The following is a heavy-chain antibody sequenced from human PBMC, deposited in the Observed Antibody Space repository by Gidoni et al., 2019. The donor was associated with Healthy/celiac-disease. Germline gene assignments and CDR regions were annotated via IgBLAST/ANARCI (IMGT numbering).Heavy chain of an antibody. V-gene: IGHV3-23*01. CDR3: AKDVRFGTIITSCFDY. J-gene: IGHJ4*03. D-gene: IGHD5-12*01. Sequence: EVQLLESGGGLVQPGVSLRLSCAASGFTFRSYAMSWVRQAPGTGLEWVSAISGSGGSTYYADSVKGRFTISRDNSKNTLYLQMNSLRAEDTAVYYCAKDVRFGTIITSCFDYWGQGPWSPSPQ. CDR1: GFTFRSYA. CDR2: ISGSGGST.